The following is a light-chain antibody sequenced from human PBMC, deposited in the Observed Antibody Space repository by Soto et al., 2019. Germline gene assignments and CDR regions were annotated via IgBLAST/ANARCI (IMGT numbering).Light chain of an antibody. CDR2: AAS. J-gene: IGKJ5*01. CDR1: QSINRN. CDR3: QQTYSAPIT. Sequence: DIQMTQSPYSLSASVGDRVTITCRASQSINRNLNWYQQTPGKAPRLLIYAASSLQSGAPSSFSGSGSGTDFTLTISGLQPEYSATFYCQQTYSAPITFGQGTRLVIK. V-gene: IGKV1-39*01.